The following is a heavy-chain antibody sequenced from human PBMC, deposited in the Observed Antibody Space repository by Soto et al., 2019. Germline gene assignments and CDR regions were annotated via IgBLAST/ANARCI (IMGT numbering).Heavy chain of an antibody. CDR2: IVVGSGNT. D-gene: IGHD1-1*01. V-gene: IGHV1-58*01. CDR3: AKDNSAANGVLDH. CDR1: GFTFTSSA. Sequence: SVKVSCKASGFTFTSSAVQWVRQARGQRLEWIGWIVVGSGNTNYAQKFQERVTITRDMSTSTAYMELSRLTSEDTAVYYCAKDNSAANGVLDHWGLGTLVTVSS. J-gene: IGHJ4*02.